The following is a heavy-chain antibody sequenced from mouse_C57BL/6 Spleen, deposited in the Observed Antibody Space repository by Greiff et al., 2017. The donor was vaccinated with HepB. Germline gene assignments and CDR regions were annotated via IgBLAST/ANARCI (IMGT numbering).Heavy chain of an antibody. CDR1: GYAFTNYL. CDR2: INPGSGGT. J-gene: IGHJ2*01. D-gene: IGHD2-4*01. Sequence: QVQLKESGAELVRPGTSVKVSCKASGYAFTNYLIEWVKQRPGQGLEWIGVINPGSGGTNYNEKFKGKATLTADKSSSTAYMQISSLTSEESAVYCCARTGDYDGFDYWGQGTTLTVSS. CDR3: ARTGDYDGFDY. V-gene: IGHV1-54*01.